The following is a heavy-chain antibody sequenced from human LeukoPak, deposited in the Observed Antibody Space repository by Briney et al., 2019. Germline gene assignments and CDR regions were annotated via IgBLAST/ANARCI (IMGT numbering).Heavy chain of an antibody. CDR1: GFTFSSYA. Sequence: PGGSLRLSCAASGFTFSSYAMSWVRQAPGKGLEWVSAISGSGGSTYYADSVKGRFTISRDNSKNTLYLQMNSLRAEDTAVYYCAKDKRAQLRYFDWFPEGRSYFDYWGQGTLVTVSS. D-gene: IGHD3-9*01. CDR2: ISGSGGST. CDR3: AKDKRAQLRYFDWFPEGRSYFDY. V-gene: IGHV3-23*01. J-gene: IGHJ4*02.